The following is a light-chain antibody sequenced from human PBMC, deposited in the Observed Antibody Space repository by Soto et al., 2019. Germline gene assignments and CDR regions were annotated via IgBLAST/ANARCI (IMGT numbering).Light chain of an antibody. CDR1: SSDVSSYNY. V-gene: IGLV2-11*01. CDR2: DVN. J-gene: IGLJ1*01. Sequence: QSALTQPRSVSGSPGQSVTISCTGTSSDVSSYNYVSWYQQHPDKAPKTLIFDVNKRPLGVPDRFSGSKSGNTASLTIFGLQPEDEADYYCCSYAGSTYVFGIGTKLTVL. CDR3: CSYAGSTYV.